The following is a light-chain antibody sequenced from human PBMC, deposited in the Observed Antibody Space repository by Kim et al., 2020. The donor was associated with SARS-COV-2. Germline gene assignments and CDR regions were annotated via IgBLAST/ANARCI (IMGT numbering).Light chain of an antibody. V-gene: IGKV3-20*01. CDR2: GTS. CDR1: QSVSSSF. CDR3: QQYGSSPPYS. J-gene: IGKJ2*03. Sequence: EIVLTQSPGTLSLSPGERATLACRASQSVSSSFLAWYLHKPGQAPRLLIYGTSNRATGIPDRFNGSGSGTDFTLTISRLEPEDFAVYYCQQYGSSPPYSFGKGTKLE.